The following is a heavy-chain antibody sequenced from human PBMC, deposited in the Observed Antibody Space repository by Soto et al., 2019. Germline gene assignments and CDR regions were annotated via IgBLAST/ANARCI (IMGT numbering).Heavy chain of an antibody. J-gene: IGHJ4*02. Sequence: TLSLTCTVSGGSISSGSYYWTWIRQHPGKGLEWIGYIYYSGSTYYNPSLESRVTISVDTSKNQFSLNLSSVTAADTAVYYCARGTRGVVVPAAKPKSLWGGYSGYDYGLEMLDYWGQGTLVTVSS. V-gene: IGHV4-31*03. CDR1: GGSISSGSYY. CDR3: ARGTRGVVVPAAKPKSLWGGYSGYDYGLEMLDY. D-gene: IGHD5-12*01. CDR2: IYYSGST.